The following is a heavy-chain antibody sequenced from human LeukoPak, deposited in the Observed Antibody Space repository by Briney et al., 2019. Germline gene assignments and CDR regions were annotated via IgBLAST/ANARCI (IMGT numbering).Heavy chain of an antibody. CDR3: ARARQVVVPAATYYFDY. V-gene: IGHV1-2*02. CDR1: GYTFTGYY. D-gene: IGHD2-2*01. J-gene: IGHJ4*02. CDR2: INPNSGGT. Sequence: ASVKVSCKASGYTFTGYYMHWVRQAPGQGLEWMGWINPNSGGTNYAQKFQGRVTMTRDTSISTAYMELSRLRSDDTAVYYCARARQVVVPAATYYFDYWGQGTLVTVSS.